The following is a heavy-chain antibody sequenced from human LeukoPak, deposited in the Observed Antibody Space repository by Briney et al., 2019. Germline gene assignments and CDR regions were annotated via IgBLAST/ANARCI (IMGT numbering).Heavy chain of an antibody. CDR1: GFTFSSYS. CDR2: ISSSSSYI. D-gene: IGHD2/OR15-2a*01. V-gene: IGHV3-21*01. Sequence: AGGSLRLSCAASGFTFSSYSTNWVRQAPGKGLEWVSSISSSSSYIYYADSVKGRFTISRDNAKNSLYLQMNSLRAEDTAVYYCARDRRAFEGYGMDVWGQGTTVTVSS. J-gene: IGHJ6*02. CDR3: ARDRRAFEGYGMDV.